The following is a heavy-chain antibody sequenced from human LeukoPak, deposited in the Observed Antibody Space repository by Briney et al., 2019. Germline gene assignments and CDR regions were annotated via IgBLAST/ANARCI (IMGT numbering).Heavy chain of an antibody. D-gene: IGHD5-12*01. CDR1: GGSFSSYD. Sequence: SETLSLTCAVYGGSFSSYDWNWIRQPPGKVLEWIGYIYYSGSTNYNPSLKSRVTISVDTSKNQFSLKLTSVTAADTAVYYCARADSGYYSFDYWGQGTLVTVSS. CDR2: IYYSGST. V-gene: IGHV4-59*01. CDR3: ARADSGYYSFDY. J-gene: IGHJ4*02.